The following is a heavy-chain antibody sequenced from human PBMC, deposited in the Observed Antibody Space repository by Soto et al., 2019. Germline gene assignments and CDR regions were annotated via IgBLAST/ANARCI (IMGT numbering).Heavy chain of an antibody. J-gene: IGHJ6*02. CDR3: ARRSVSSSWYWGYYGMDV. Sequence: PGEPQKISGKGSGYRFTSYLISWVRQMPGKGLEWMGRIDPSDSYTNYSPSFQGHVTISADKSISTAYLQWSSLKASDTAMYYCARRSVSSSWYWGYYGMDVWGQGTTVTVTS. CDR2: IDPSDSYT. CDR1: GYRFTSYL. V-gene: IGHV5-10-1*01. D-gene: IGHD6-13*01.